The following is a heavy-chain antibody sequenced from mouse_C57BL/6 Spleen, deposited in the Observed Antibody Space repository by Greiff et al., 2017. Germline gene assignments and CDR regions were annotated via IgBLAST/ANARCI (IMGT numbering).Heavy chain of an antibody. V-gene: IGHV1-69*01. Sequence: QVQLQQPGAELVMPGASVKLSCKASGYTFTSYWMHWVKQRPGQGLEWIGEIDPSDSYTNYNQKFKGKSTLTVDKSSSTAYMQHSSLTSEDSAVDYCARGRVTTAYYAMDYWGQGTSVTVSS. CDR1: GYTFTSYW. CDR3: ARGRVTTAYYAMDY. J-gene: IGHJ4*01. CDR2: IDPSDSYT. D-gene: IGHD2-2*01.